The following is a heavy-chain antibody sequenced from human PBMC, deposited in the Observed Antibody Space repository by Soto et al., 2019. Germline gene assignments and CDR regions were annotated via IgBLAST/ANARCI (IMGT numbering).Heavy chain of an antibody. V-gene: IGHV3-33*01. CDR2: IWYDATNK. CDR1: GFTFSTYG. D-gene: IGHD2-15*01. CDR3: ARDFCGGGRCPFDY. J-gene: IGHJ4*02. Sequence: QVQLVESGGGVVQPGRSLRLSCAASGFTFSTYGMHWVRQAPGKGLGWVAVIWYDATNKYYAASVEGRFTISRDNSKNTVFLQMNSLRAEDTALYYCARDFCGGGRCPFDYWGQGTLVTVSS.